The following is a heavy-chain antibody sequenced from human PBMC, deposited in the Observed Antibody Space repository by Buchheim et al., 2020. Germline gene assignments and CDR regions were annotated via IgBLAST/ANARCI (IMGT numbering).Heavy chain of an antibody. V-gene: IGHV3-30-3*01. CDR2: ISYDGSNK. CDR3: ARDSTNCGGDCYLFDY. D-gene: IGHD2-21*01. Sequence: QVQLVESGGGVVQPGRSLRLSCAASGFTFSSYAMHWVRQAPGKGLEWVAVISYDGSNKYYADSVKGRFTISRDNSKNTLYLQMNSLRAEDTAVYYCARDSTNCGGDCYLFDYWGQGTL. CDR1: GFTFSSYA. J-gene: IGHJ4*02.